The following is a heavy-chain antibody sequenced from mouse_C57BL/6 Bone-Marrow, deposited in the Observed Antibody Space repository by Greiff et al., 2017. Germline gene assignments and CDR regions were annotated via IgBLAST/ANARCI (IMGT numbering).Heavy chain of an antibody. D-gene: IGHD2-2*01. V-gene: IGHV7-1*01. CDR1: GFTFSDFY. Sequence: EVHLVESGGGLVQSGRSLRLSCATSGFTFSDFYMEWVRQAPGKGLEWIAASRNKANDYTTEYSASVKGRFIVSRDTSQSILYLQMKALRAEDTAIYYCARDAVIYYGYDERFAYWGQGTLVTVSA. CDR3: ARDAVIYYGYDERFAY. CDR2: SRNKANDYTT. J-gene: IGHJ3*01.